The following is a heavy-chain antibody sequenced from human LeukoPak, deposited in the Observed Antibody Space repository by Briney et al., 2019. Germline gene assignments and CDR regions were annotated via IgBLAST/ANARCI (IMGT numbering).Heavy chain of an antibody. CDR3: ARVRREAGSNWFDP. CDR2: IKPNSGGT. J-gene: IGHJ5*02. V-gene: IGHV1-2*06. Sequence: ASVKVSCKASGYTFTGSYIHWVRQAPGQGLEWMGRIKPNSGGTDYAQKFQGRVTMTRDTSISTAYMELSRLRSDDTAVYYCARVRREAGSNWFDPWGQGTLVTVSS. CDR1: GYTFTGSY. D-gene: IGHD6-19*01.